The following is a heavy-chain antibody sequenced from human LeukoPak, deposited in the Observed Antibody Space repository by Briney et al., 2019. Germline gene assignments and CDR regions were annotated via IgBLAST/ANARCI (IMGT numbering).Heavy chain of an antibody. J-gene: IGHJ3*02. CDR2: ISYDGSNK. CDR3: ARDPYSSGWYKDAFDI. D-gene: IGHD6-19*01. CDR1: GFTFSSYA. Sequence: ALRLSCAASGFTFSSYAMHWVRQAPGKGLEWVAVISYDGSNKYYADSVKGRFTISRDNSKNTLYLQMNSLRAEDTAVYYCARDPYSSGWYKDAFDIWGQGTMVTVSS. V-gene: IGHV3-30-3*01.